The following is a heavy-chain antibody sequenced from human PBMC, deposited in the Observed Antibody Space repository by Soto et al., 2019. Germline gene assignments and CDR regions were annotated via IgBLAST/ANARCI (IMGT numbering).Heavy chain of an antibody. V-gene: IGHV1-18*01. J-gene: IGHJ6*03. CDR2: ISAYNGNT. D-gene: IGHD4-4*01. CDR1: GYTFTSYG. Sequence: GASVKVSCKASGYTFTSYGISWVRQAPGQGLEWMGWISAYNGNTNYAQKLQGRVTMTTDTSTSTAYMELRSLRSDDTAVYYCARYNDYSNPDREYYYYYYCMDVWGKGTTVTVSS. CDR3: ARYNDYSNPDREYYYYYYCMDV.